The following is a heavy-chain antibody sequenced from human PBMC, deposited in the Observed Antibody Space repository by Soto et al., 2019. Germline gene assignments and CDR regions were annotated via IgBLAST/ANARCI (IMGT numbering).Heavy chain of an antibody. CDR1: GGTFSTFG. V-gene: IGHV1-69*13. Sequence: SVKVSCKASGGTFSTFGISWVRQAPGQGLEWMGGIIPFFGTARYSQKFEDRITITADESTNTVYMDLRSLTSEDTAIYYCAKSAPMDAGDKYYYDFWGQGXLVTVCS. D-gene: IGHD4-17*01. CDR2: IIPFFGTA. J-gene: IGHJ4*02. CDR3: AKSAPMDAGDKYYYDF.